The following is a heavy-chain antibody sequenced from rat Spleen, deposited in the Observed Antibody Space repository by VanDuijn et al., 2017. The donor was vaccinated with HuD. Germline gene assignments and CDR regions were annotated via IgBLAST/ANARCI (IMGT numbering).Heavy chain of an antibody. J-gene: IGHJ1*01. CDR1: GLRFSNYD. Sequence: EVQLVESGGGLVQPGRSLKLSCAASGLRFSNYDMAWVRQAPAKGLEWVASICTGGGNTYYRDSVKGRFTISRVNAKSTLYLEMDSLRSEDTATYYCVRQGYLRDWYFDFWGPGTMVTVSS. CDR2: ICTGGGNT. V-gene: IGHV5-25*01. CDR3: VRQGYLRDWYFDF. D-gene: IGHD2-7*01.